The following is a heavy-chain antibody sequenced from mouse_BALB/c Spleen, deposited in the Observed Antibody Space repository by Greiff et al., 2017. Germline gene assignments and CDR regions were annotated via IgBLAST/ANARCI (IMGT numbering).Heavy chain of an antibody. Sequence: QVQLKESGAELAKPGASVKMSCKASGYTFTSYWMHWVKQRPGQGLEWIGYINPSTGYTEYNQKFKDKATLTADKSSSTAYMQLSSLTSEDSAVYYCARPFLLRGSSEGFAYWGQGTLVPVSA. CDR2: INPSTGYT. CDR1: GYTFTSYW. CDR3: ARPFLLRGSSEGFAY. V-gene: IGHV1-7*01. J-gene: IGHJ3*01. D-gene: IGHD1-1*01.